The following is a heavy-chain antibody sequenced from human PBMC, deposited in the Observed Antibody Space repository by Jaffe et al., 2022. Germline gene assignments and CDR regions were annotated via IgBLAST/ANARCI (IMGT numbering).Heavy chain of an antibody. CDR2: ISWNSGSI. V-gene: IGHV3-9*01. Sequence: EVQLVESGGGLVQPGRSLRLSCAASGFTFDDYAMHWVRQAPGKGLEWVSGISWNSGSIGYADSVKGRFTISRDNAKNSLYLQMNSLRAEDTALYYCAKNTGPSLGLYGDYALDYYMDVWGKGTTVTVSS. D-gene: IGHD4-17*01. CDR3: AKNTGPSLGLYGDYALDYYMDV. J-gene: IGHJ6*03. CDR1: GFTFDDYA.